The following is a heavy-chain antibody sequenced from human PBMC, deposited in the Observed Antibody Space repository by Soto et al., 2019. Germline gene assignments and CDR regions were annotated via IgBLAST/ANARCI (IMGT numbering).Heavy chain of an antibody. CDR1: GGSFSGYY. CDR2: INHSGST. Sequence: SETLSLTCSVYGGSFSGYYWSWIRQPPGKGLEWIGEINHSGSTYYNPSLKSRVTISVDTSKNQFSLKLSSVTAADTAVYYCARVPTAQQLVIGWFDPWGQGTLVTVSS. V-gene: IGHV4-34*09. D-gene: IGHD6-13*01. CDR3: ARVPTAQQLVIGWFDP. J-gene: IGHJ5*02.